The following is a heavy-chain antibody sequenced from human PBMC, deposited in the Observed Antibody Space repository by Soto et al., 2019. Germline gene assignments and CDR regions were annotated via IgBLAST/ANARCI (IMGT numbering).Heavy chain of an antibody. Sequence: GGSLRLSCAASGFTFSSYAMSWVRQAPGKGLEWVSAISGSGGSTYYADSVKGRFTISRDNSKNTLYLQMNSLRAEDTAVYYCAKGGDYGEAYYYYYMDVWGKGTTVTVS. J-gene: IGHJ6*03. CDR1: GFTFSSYA. D-gene: IGHD2-21*02. CDR2: ISGSGGST. CDR3: AKGGDYGEAYYYYYMDV. V-gene: IGHV3-23*01.